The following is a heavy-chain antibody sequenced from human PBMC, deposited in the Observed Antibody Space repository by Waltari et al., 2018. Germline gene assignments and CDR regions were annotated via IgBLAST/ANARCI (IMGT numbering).Heavy chain of an antibody. CDR3: ARRFDS. CDR1: GFTFSSYG. Sequence: EVQLVESGGGLVQPGGSLRLSCAASGFTFSSYGMNWVRQAPGKGLEWISYISGSDTTIYYADSVKGRFTISRDDAENSLYLQMNSLRAEDTALYYCARRFDSWGQGTQVIVSS. J-gene: IGHJ4*02. V-gene: IGHV3-48*03. CDR2: ISGSDTTI.